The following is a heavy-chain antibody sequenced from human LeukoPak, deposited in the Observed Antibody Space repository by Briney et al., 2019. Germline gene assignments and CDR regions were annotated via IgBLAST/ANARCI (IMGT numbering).Heavy chain of an antibody. CDR1: GFTFSSYT. D-gene: IGHD3-10*01. CDR3: ARDTARVRGVSRLDY. CDR2: ISSSSRDI. V-gene: IGHV3-21*01. Sequence: GGSLRLSCAASGFTFSSYTMNWVRQAPGKGLEWVAAISSSSRDIFYADSVKGRFTISRDNAKNSLYLQMNSLRAEDTAVYYCARDTARVRGVSRLDYWGQGTLVTVSS. J-gene: IGHJ4*02.